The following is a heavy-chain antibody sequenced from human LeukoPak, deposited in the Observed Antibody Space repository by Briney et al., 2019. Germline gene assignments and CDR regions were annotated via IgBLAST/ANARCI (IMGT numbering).Heavy chain of an antibody. Sequence: ASVKVSCKASGYTFTSYDINWVRQATGQGLEWMGWMNPNSGNTGYAQKFQGRVTMTRNTSISTAYMELSSLRSEDTAVYYRARGYGDPSPSYYYYGMDVWGQGTTATVSS. CDR2: MNPNSGNT. CDR1: GYTFTSYD. CDR3: ARGYGDPSPSYYYYGMDV. V-gene: IGHV1-8*01. D-gene: IGHD4-17*01. J-gene: IGHJ6*02.